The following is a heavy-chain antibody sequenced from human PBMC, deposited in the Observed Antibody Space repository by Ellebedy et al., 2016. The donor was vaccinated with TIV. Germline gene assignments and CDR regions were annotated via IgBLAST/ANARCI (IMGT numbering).Heavy chain of an antibody. D-gene: IGHD1-26*01. CDR3: TKSRLVGATYSSDY. J-gene: IGHJ4*02. CDR1: GFSFSSYD. Sequence: PGGSLRLSCAASGFSFSSYDMSRVRQAPGKGLEWVSAIRGSGGNTFYADSVKGRFTISRDNSKNTLYLQMNSLRAEDTAVYYCTKSRLVGATYSSDYWGQGTLVTVSS. V-gene: IGHV3-23*01. CDR2: IRGSGGNT.